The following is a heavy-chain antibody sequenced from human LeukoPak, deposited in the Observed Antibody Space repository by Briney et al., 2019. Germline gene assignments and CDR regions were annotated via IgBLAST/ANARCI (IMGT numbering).Heavy chain of an antibody. CDR3: ARGYDDYGDYGNYKGVHYYMDV. J-gene: IGHJ6*03. V-gene: IGHV4-39*07. Sequence: PSETLSLTCTVSGVSISSGDYYWSWIRQPPGKGLEWIGEINHSGSNNYNPSLKSRVTISVDTSKNQFSLKLSSVTAADTAVYYCARGYDDYGDYGNYKGVHYYMDVWRKGTPVSVSS. CDR2: INHSGSN. CDR1: GVSISSGDYY. D-gene: IGHD4-17*01.